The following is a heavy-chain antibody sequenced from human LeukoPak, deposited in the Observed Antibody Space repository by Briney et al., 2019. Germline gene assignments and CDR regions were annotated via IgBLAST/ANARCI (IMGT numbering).Heavy chain of an antibody. CDR1: GFTFSSYA. D-gene: IGHD2-15*01. J-gene: IGHJ4*02. Sequence: GGSLRLSCAASGFTFSSYAMHWVRQAPGKGLEYVSGISSDGGSPFHVNSVKGRFTISRDNSKDTLYLQMGSLRAEDMAVYYCAREYCSGGRCQYYFDYGGQGPLVTVSP. CDR2: ISSDGGSP. CDR3: AREYCSGGRCQYYFDY. V-gene: IGHV3-64*01.